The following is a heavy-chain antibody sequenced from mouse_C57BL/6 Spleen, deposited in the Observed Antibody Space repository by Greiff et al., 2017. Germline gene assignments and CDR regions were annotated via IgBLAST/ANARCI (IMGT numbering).Heavy chain of an antibody. CDR3: ARDDYGFAY. Sequence: EVMLVESGGGLVKPGGSLKLSCAASGFTFSSYAMSWVRQTPEKRLEWVATISDGGSYTYYPDNVKGRFTISRDNANSKLYLQMSHLKSEETAIYYCARDDYGFAYWGQGTLVTVSA. CDR1: GFTFSSYA. D-gene: IGHD2-4*01. V-gene: IGHV5-4*01. CDR2: ISDGGSYT. J-gene: IGHJ3*01.